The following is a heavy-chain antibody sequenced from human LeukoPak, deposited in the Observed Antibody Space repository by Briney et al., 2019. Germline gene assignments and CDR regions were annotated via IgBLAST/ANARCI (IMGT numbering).Heavy chain of an antibody. CDR2: ISNSSSYI. CDR1: GFTFSSYS. D-gene: IGHD1-26*01. V-gene: IGHV3-21*01. Sequence: GGSLRLSCAASGFTFSSYSMNWVRQAPGKGREWVSSISNSSSYIYYADSVKGRFTISRDNAKNSLYLQMNSLRAEDTAVYYCARRLIIVGAKGYYFDYWGQGTLGTVSS. J-gene: IGHJ4*02. CDR3: ARRLIIVGAKGYYFDY.